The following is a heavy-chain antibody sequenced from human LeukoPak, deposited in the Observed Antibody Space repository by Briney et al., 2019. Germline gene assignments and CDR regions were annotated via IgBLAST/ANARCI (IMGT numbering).Heavy chain of an antibody. V-gene: IGHV3-7*01. J-gene: IGHJ4*02. Sequence: GGSLRLSCAASGFTFSSYWMSWVRQAPGKGLEWVANIKQDGSEKYYVDSVKGRFTISRDNAKNSLYLQMNSLRAEDTAVYYCAKRLQAGMVRAKGGFDYWGQGTLVTVSS. CDR2: IKQDGSEK. D-gene: IGHD3-10*01. CDR1: GFTFSSYW. CDR3: AKRLQAGMVRAKGGFDY.